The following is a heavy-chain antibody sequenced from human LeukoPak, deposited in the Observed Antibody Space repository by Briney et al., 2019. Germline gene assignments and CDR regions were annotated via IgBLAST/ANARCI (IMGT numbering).Heavy chain of an antibody. D-gene: IGHD3-22*01. CDR3: ARSPIYYYDSGYRRDGAFDI. Sequence: PSETLSLTCAVSGGAISTSHWWSWVRQPPGKGLEWIGEIYHSGSSNYNPYLKSRVTMSVDKSKNQFSLNLRSVTAADTAVYYCARSPIYYYDSGYRRDGAFDIWGQGTMVTVSS. CDR2: IYHSGSS. CDR1: GGAISTSHW. V-gene: IGHV4-4*02. J-gene: IGHJ3*02.